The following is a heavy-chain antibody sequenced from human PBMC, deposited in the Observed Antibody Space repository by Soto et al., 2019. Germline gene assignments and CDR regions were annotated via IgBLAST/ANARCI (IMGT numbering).Heavy chain of an antibody. CDR2: ISSSSSTI. CDR3: ARYLRGYSGYDADYYYYYGMDV. CDR1: GFTFSSYS. J-gene: IGHJ6*02. D-gene: IGHD5-12*01. V-gene: IGHV3-48*02. Sequence: PGGSLRLSCAASGFTFSSYSMNWVRQAPGKGLEWVSYISSSSSTIYYADSVKGRFTISRDNAKNSLYLQMNSLRDEDTAVYYCARYLRGYSGYDADYYYYYGMDVWGQGTTVTVSS.